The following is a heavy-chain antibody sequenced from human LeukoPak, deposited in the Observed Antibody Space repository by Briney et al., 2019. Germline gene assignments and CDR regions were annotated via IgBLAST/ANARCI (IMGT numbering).Heavy chain of an antibody. CDR2: ISGSGGST. CDR1: AFTFSTYA. CDR3: AKGRTVTTSDY. D-gene: IGHD4-17*01. Sequence: GGSLRLSCAASAFTFSTYAMSWVRQAPGKGLEWVSAISGSGGSTYYADSVKGRFTISRDNSKNTLYLQMNSLRAEDTAVYYCAKGRTVTTSDYWGQGTLVTVSS. J-gene: IGHJ4*02. V-gene: IGHV3-23*01.